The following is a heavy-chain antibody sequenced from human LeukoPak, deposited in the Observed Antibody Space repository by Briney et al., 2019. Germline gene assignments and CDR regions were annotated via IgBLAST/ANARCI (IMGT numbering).Heavy chain of an antibody. CDR2: INQSGST. CDR1: SGSFSNYY. J-gene: IGHJ5*02. CDR3: ARVRDYYDSSGYYWFDP. Sequence: RASETLSLTCAVYSGSFSNYYWSWIRQPPGKGLEWIGEINQSGSTNYNPSLKSRVTISVDTSKNHFSLKLSSVTAADTAVYYCARVRDYYDSSGYYWFDPWGQGTLVTVSS. D-gene: IGHD3-22*01. V-gene: IGHV4-34*01.